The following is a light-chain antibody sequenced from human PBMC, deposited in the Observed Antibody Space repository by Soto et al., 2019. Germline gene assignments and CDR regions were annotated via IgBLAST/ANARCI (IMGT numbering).Light chain of an antibody. CDR1: QSISNY. V-gene: IGKV1-27*01. J-gene: IGKJ1*01. Sequence: DIEMTQSPSSLSASVGDRVTITCRASQSISNYLAWYQQKPGKVPKLLIYAASTLQSGAPSRFSGSGSGTDFTLTISSLQPEDVATYYCQKYNSAPQTFGQGTKVDIK. CDR2: AAS. CDR3: QKYNSAPQT.